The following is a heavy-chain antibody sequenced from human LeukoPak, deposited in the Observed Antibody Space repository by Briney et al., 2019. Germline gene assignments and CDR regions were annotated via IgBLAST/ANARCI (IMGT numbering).Heavy chain of an antibody. D-gene: IGHD3-22*01. CDR1: GFIFSTYR. CDR3: ASWGVRFYDSSGYHFHY. CDR2: IWYDGSNK. J-gene: IGHJ4*02. V-gene: IGHV3-33*08. Sequence: PGGSLRLSCAASGFIFSTYRMNWVRQAPGKGLEWVAVIWYDGSNKYYADSVKGRFTISRDNSKNTLYLQMNSLRAEDTAVYYCASWGVRFYDSSGYHFHYWGQGTLVTASS.